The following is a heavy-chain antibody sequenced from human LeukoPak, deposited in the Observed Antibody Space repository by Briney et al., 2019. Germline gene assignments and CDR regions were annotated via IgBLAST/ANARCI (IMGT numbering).Heavy chain of an antibody. J-gene: IGHJ4*02. Sequence: GGSLRLSCAASGFTFSNYSMNWVRQAPGKGLEWVSSIRRRSSYVYYADSVKGRFTISRDNAKNSLYLQMNSLRAEDTAVYYCARIANYDFWSGHPDYWGQGTLVTVSS. V-gene: IGHV3-21*01. D-gene: IGHD3-3*01. CDR3: ARIANYDFWSGHPDY. CDR1: GFTFSNYS. CDR2: IRRRSSYV.